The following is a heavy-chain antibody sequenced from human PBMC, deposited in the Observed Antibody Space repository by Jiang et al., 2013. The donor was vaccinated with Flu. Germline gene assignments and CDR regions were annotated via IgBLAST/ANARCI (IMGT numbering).Heavy chain of an antibody. Sequence: VQLVESGGGLVQPGGSLRLSCAASGFIFSDYMMFWVRQAPGKGLEWVSYISSAGGATHYASSLKGRFTISRDNSKNSLHLEMNNLRAEDTAVYYCARHGIAWSVDYWGQGALVTVSS. CDR2: ISSAGGAT. CDR1: GFIFSDYM. V-gene: IGHV3-48*04. J-gene: IGHJ4*02. CDR3: ARHGIAWSVDY. D-gene: IGHD3-3*01.